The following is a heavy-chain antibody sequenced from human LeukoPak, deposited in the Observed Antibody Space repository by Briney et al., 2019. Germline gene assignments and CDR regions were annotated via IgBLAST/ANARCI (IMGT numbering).Heavy chain of an antibody. CDR3: ASWRYYEFWSGYYTGDAFEI. V-gene: IGHV5-51*01. CDR1: GYSSTSYW. Sequence: GASLKISCKGSGYSSTSYWIGWVRQMPGKGLEWMGSIYPGDSDTRYNPSFQGQVTISADKSINNAYLKWSCLKSSDTAMYYCASWRYYEFWSGYYTGDAFEIWGQGAMVTVSS. D-gene: IGHD3-3*01. CDR2: IYPGDSDT. J-gene: IGHJ3*02.